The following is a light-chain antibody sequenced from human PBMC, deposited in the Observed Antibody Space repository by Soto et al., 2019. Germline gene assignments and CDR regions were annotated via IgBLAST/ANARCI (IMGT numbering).Light chain of an antibody. CDR1: QSVDND. Sequence: EIVMTQSPATLSVSPGDRATLSCRASQSVDNDLAWYQQKPGQPPRRLIYDASTRATGIPARFSGSQSGTEFTLTISSLLSEDFAVDFWHQYNNWPLTFGGGTKVETK. CDR2: DAS. J-gene: IGKJ4*01. V-gene: IGKV3D-15*01. CDR3: HQYNNWPLT.